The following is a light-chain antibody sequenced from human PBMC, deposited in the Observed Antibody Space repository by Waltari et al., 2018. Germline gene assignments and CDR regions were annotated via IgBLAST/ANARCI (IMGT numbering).Light chain of an antibody. CDR2: YVN. CDR1: NDF. J-gene: IGLJ3*02. Sequence: QSALTQPRSVSGSPGQSVTISCPGANDFVPWYQHHPGKAPRFIIYYVNQRPSGVPDRFSGSKSGNAASLTISGLQPEDEGDYYCSSFADSYTWVFGGGTKLTVL. CDR3: SSFADSYTWV. V-gene: IGLV2-11*01.